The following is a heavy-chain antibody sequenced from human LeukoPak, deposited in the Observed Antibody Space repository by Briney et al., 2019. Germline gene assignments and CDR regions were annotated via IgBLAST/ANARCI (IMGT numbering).Heavy chain of an antibody. V-gene: IGHV3-74*01. CDR2: VYSDGSDS. CDR3: TRGANWAFDY. CDR1: GFTFNTYP. Sequence: PGGSLRLSCTASGFTFNTYPMHWVRQAPGKGLVWVSRVYSDGSDSRHADSVKGRFTISRDNAKNTLYQQMNSLRVEDTAVYYCTRGANWAFDYWGQGTLVTVSS. J-gene: IGHJ4*02. D-gene: IGHD1-1*01.